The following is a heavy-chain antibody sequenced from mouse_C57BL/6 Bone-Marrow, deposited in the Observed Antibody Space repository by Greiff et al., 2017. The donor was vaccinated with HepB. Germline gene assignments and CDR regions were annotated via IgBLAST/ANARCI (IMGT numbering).Heavy chain of an antibody. V-gene: IGHV1-22*01. J-gene: IGHJ3*01. D-gene: IGHD2-3*01. CDR2: INPNNGGT. CDR1: GYTFTDYN. CDR3: ARGGWLLLAWFAY. Sequence: EVQLQQSGPELVKPGASVKMSCKASGYTFTDYNMHWVKQSHGKSLEWIGYINPNNGGTSYNQKFKGKATLTVNKSSSTAYMELRSLTSEDSAVYYCARGGWLLLAWFAYWGQGTLVTVSA.